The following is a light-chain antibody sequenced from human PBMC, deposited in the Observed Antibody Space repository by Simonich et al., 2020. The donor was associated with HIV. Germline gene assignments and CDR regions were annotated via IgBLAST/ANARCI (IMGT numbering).Light chain of an antibody. Sequence: DIVMTQSPDSLAVSLGERATTNCKSSKSVLSSSDNKNYLGWYQQKPGKPPKVLIYWASARQSGVPDRFSGSGSGKDFTLTISSLQAEDVAVYYCKQYNGAPITFGQGTRLEIK. V-gene: IGKV4-1*01. CDR3: KQYNGAPIT. CDR1: KSVLSSSDNKNY. J-gene: IGKJ5*01. CDR2: WAS.